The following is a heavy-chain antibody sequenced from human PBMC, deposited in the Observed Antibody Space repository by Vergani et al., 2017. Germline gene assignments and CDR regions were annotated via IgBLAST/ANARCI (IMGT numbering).Heavy chain of an antibody. CDR1: GGSISSGGYS. J-gene: IGHJ4*02. D-gene: IGHD2-2*01. Sequence: QLQLQESGSGLVKPSQTLSLTCVVSGGSISSGGYSWSWIRQPPGKGLEWIGYIYHGGSTYNNPSLKSRVSISADRSKNQLSLKLTSVTAADTAVYYCARGDPIYCSSTSCYLHWGQGTLVTVSS. V-gene: IGHV4-30-2*01. CDR2: IYHGGST. CDR3: ARGDPIYCSSTSCYLH.